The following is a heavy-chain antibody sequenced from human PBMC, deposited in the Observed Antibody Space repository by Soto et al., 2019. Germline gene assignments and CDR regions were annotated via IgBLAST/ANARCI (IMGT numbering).Heavy chain of an antibody. CDR2: IYASRST. J-gene: IGHJ5*02. D-gene: IGHD2-15*01. Sequence: PSETLSLTCNVSDDSLSTYYWSWIRQPAGKGLEWIGRIYASRSTNYNPSLKGRVSMSVDTSKKQFSLKMISVTAADTAMYYCARSAIPRGGWFRPWGQGVLVTVSS. CDR3: ARSAIPRGGWFRP. V-gene: IGHV4-4*07. CDR1: DDSLSTYY.